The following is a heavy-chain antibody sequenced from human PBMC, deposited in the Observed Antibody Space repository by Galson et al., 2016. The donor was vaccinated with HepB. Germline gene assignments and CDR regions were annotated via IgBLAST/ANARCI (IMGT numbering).Heavy chain of an antibody. CDR1: GFTFSSYA. Sequence: SLRLSCAASGFTFSSYAMHWVRQAPGKGLEYVSAINTNEGNRYYADSVKGRFTISRDNSKNTLYLQMNSLRAEDTAVYYCAKRAHATGDYCGMDVWGQGTTVTVSS. J-gene: IGHJ6*02. CDR2: INTNEGNR. D-gene: IGHD2-15*01. CDR3: AKRAHATGDYCGMDV. V-gene: IGHV3-64*04.